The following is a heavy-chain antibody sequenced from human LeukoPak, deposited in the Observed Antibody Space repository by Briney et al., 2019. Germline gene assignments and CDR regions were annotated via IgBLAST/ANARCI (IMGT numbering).Heavy chain of an antibody. Sequence: QPGGSLRLSCVASGFTFSNYAMHWVRQAPGKGLEWVAVISYDGSNKYYADSVKGRFTISRDNSKNTLYLQMNSLRAEDTAVYYCARDDWTSWGQGTLVTVSS. CDR3: ARDDWTS. J-gene: IGHJ4*02. D-gene: IGHD2-21*01. CDR1: GFTFSNYA. CDR2: ISYDGSNK. V-gene: IGHV3-30-3*01.